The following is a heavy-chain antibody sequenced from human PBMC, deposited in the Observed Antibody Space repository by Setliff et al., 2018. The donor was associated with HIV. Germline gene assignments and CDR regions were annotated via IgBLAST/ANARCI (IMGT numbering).Heavy chain of an antibody. V-gene: IGHV1-3*01. D-gene: IGHD3-10*01. Sequence: ASVKVSCKTSGFTFTNYAIHWVRQAPGQRLEWMGWINAGNGNTKYSQELQGRVTITRDTSASTAYMELSSLRSEDTAVYYCAREGKFRYYYYMDVWGKGTTVTVSS. J-gene: IGHJ6*03. CDR3: AREGKFRYYYYMDV. CDR1: GFTFTNYA. CDR2: INAGNGNT.